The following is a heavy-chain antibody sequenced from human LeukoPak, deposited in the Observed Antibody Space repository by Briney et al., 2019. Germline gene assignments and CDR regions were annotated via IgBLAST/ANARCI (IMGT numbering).Heavy chain of an antibody. Sequence: PGGSLRLSCAASGFTFSSYGMHWVRQAPGKGLEWVAFIRYDGSNKYYADSVKGRFTISRDNSKNTLYLQMNSLRAEDTAVYYCAKEDCSGGSCYSFLDYWGQGTLVTVSS. CDR3: AKEDCSGGSCYSFLDY. V-gene: IGHV3-30*02. CDR1: GFTFSSYG. J-gene: IGHJ4*02. CDR2: IRYDGSNK. D-gene: IGHD2-15*01.